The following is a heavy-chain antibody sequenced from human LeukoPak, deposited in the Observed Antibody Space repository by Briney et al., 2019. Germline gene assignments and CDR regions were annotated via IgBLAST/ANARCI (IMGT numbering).Heavy chain of an antibody. CDR1: GGSIIDYY. J-gene: IGHJ5*02. V-gene: IGHV4-4*09. D-gene: IGHD1-1*01. CDR2: IHGGGYT. Sequence: AETLSLTCTVSGGSIIDYYWAWIRQPPGQGLEWIAYIHGGGYTNYNPSLRSRVTISVDTSKKQFSLTVNSVTAADTALYYCAQRQGPMRGAYDWFAPWGQGILVTVSA. CDR3: AQRQGPMRGAYDWFAP.